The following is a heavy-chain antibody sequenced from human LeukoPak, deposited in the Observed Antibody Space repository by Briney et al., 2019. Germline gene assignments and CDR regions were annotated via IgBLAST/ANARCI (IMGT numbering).Heavy chain of an antibody. J-gene: IGHJ2*01. CDR2: IYHSGST. CDR1: GFSISSGYY. D-gene: IGHD6-13*01. CDR3: ARVSSSWYQDWYFDL. V-gene: IGHV4-38-2*02. Sequence: SETLSLTCTVSGFSISSGYYWGWIRQPPGKGLEWIGSIYHSGSTYYNPSLKSRVTISVDTSKNQFSLKLSSVTAADTAVYYCARVSSSWYQDWYFDLWGRGTLVTVSS.